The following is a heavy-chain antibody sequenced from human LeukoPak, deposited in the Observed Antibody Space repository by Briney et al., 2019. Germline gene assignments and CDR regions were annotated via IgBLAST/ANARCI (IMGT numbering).Heavy chain of an antibody. D-gene: IGHD3-22*01. CDR1: GFTFSSYA. CDR2: ISSNGGST. J-gene: IGHJ4*02. V-gene: IGHV3-64D*06. Sequence: PGGSLRLSCSASGFTFSSYAMHWVRQAPGKGLEYVSAISSNGGSTYYADSVKGRFTISRDNSKNTLYLQMSSLRAEDTAVYYCVKWAPHLSMIVTDYWGQGTLVTVSS. CDR3: VKWAPHLSMIVTDY.